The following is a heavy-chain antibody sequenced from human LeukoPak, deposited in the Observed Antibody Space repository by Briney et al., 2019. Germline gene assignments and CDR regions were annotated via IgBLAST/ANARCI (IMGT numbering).Heavy chain of an antibody. CDR1: GGTFSSYA. J-gene: IGHJ6*02. CDR3: ARDIGMTTVTSYGMDV. D-gene: IGHD4-17*01. V-gene: IGHV1-69*04. Sequence: GASVKVSCKASGGTFSSYAISWVRQAPGQGLEWMGRIIPILGIANYAQKFQGRVTITADKSTSTAYMELSSLRSEDTAVYYCARDIGMTTVTSYGMDVWGQGTTVTVSS. CDR2: IIPILGIA.